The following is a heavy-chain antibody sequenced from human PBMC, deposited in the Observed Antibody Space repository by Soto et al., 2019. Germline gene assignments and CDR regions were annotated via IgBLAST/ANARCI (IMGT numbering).Heavy chain of an antibody. CDR3: ARARGPRWELREWHFDY. CDR1: GGSISSYY. CDR2: IYYSGST. J-gene: IGHJ4*02. Sequence: SETLSLTCTVSGGSISSYYWSWIRQPPGKGLEWIGYIYYSGSTNYNPSLKSRVTISVDTSKNQFSLKLSSVTAADTAVYYCARARGPRWELREWHFDYWGQGTLVTVSS. D-gene: IGHD1-26*01. V-gene: IGHV4-59*01.